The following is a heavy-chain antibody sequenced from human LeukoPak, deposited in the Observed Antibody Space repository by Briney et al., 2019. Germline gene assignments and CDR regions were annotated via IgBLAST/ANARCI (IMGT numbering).Heavy chain of an antibody. J-gene: IGHJ6*03. Sequence: ASVKVSCKASGYTFTSYDINWVRQATGQGLEWMGWMNPNSGNTGYAQKLQGRVTMTTDTSTSTAYMELRSLRSDDTAVYYCARALYYYYYMDVWGKGTTVTVSS. CDR1: GYTFTSYD. V-gene: IGHV1-8*01. CDR2: MNPNSGNT. CDR3: ARALYYYYYMDV.